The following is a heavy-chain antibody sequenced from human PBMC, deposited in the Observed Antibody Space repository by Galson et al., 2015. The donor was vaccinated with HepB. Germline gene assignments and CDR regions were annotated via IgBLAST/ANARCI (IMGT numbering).Heavy chain of an antibody. J-gene: IGHJ4*02. D-gene: IGHD6-13*01. CDR3: AKDKGGSSWYIDY. V-gene: IGHV3-9*01. Sequence: SLRLSCAASGFTFDDYAMHWVRQAPGKGLEWVSDINWNSGSIGYADSVKGRFTISRDNAKNSLHLQMNSLRAEDTALYYCAKDKGGSSWYIDYWGQGTLVTVSS. CDR2: INWNSGSI. CDR1: GFTFDDYA.